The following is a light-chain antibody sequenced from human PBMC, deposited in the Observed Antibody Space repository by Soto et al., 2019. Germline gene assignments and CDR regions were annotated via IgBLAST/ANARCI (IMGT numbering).Light chain of an antibody. Sequence: QLVLTQSSSASASLGSSVKLTCTLSSGHSSYIIAWHQQQPGKAPRYLMKLEGSGSYNKGSGVPDRFSGSSSGADRYLTISNRQVEDEADYYCETWDSNTRVFGGGTKLTVL. CDR3: ETWDSNTRV. CDR1: SGHSSYI. J-gene: IGLJ3*02. CDR2: LEGSGSY. V-gene: IGLV4-60*02.